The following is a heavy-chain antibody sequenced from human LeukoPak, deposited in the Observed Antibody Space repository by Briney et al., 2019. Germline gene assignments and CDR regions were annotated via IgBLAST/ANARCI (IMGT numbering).Heavy chain of an antibody. J-gene: IGHJ4*02. CDR1: GYTFTSYG. D-gene: IGHD1-26*01. Sequence: GASVKVSCKASGYTFTSYGISWVRQAPGQGLEWMGWISAYNGNTNYAQKLQGRVTMTTDTSTSTAYMELRSLRSDDTAVYYCARTYAKIVGATLPFDYWGQGTLVIVSS. CDR2: ISAYNGNT. V-gene: IGHV1-18*01. CDR3: ARTYAKIVGATLPFDY.